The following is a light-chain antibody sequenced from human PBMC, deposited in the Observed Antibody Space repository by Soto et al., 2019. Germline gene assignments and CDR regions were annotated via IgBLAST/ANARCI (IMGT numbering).Light chain of an antibody. CDR3: QQRSNWPT. Sequence: EIVLTQSPGALSLSLGERATISCRASQSVSSYLAWFQQKPGQAPRLLIYDASNRATGIPARFSGSGSGTDFTLTISSLEPEDFAVYYCQQRSNWPTFGHGTKVDIK. CDR2: DAS. V-gene: IGKV3-11*01. J-gene: IGKJ1*01. CDR1: QSVSSY.